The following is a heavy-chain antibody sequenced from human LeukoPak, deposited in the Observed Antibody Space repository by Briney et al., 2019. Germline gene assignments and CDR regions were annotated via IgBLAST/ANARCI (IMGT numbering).Heavy chain of an antibody. D-gene: IGHD2-15*01. CDR2: ISAYNGNT. CDR3: ATRYCSGGSCPNYYYYYVNV. J-gene: IGHJ6*03. V-gene: IGHV1-18*01. CDR1: GYTFTSYD. Sequence: ASVKVSCKASGYTFTSYDINWVRQATGQGLEWMGWISAYNGNTNYAQKLQGRVTMTEDTSTDTAYMELSSLRSEDTAVYYCATRYCSGGSCPNYYYYYVNVWGKGTTVTISS.